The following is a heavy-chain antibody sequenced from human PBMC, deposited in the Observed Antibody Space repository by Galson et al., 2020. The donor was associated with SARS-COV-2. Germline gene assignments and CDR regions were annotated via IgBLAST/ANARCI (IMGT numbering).Heavy chain of an antibody. V-gene: IGHV1-2*06. J-gene: IGHJ4*02. Sequence: ASVKVSCKASGYTFTDYYMHWVRQAPGQGLEWMGRINPNSGGTNYAQKFQGRVTMTRDTSISTAYMELSRLRSDDTAVYYCFWFGESRRYFDYWGQGTLVTVSS. CDR2: INPNSGGT. CDR1: GYTFTDYY. D-gene: IGHD3-10*01. CDR3: FWFGESRRYFDY.